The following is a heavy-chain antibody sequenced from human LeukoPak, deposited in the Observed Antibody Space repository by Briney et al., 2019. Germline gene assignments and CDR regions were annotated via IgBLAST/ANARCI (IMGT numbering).Heavy chain of an antibody. CDR3: ARGTLYRGWSYYLDF. CDR1: GYTFTSYY. D-gene: IGHD6-19*01. J-gene: IGHJ4*02. V-gene: IGHV1-46*01. Sequence: ASVKVSCKASGYTFTSYYMHWVRQAPGQGLEWMGIINPSGGSTSYAQKFQGRVTMTRDTSTSTVYMELSSLRSEDTAMYYCARGTLYRGWSYYLDFWGQGSQVTVSS. CDR2: INPSGGST.